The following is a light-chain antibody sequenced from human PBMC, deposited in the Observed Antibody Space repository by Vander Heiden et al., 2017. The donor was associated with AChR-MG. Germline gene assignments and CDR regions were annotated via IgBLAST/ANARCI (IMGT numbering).Light chain of an antibody. CDR3: AAWDDSLNGWV. V-gene: IGLV1-44*01. J-gene: IGLJ3*02. CDR2: SNN. CDR1: RSNIGGNT. Sequence: QSVLTPPPPASRTPGQRVTISCSGSRSNIGGNTVNWYQQLPGTAPKLLIYSNNQRPSGVPDRFSGSKSGTSASLAISGLQSEDEADYYCAAWDDSLNGWVFGGGTKLTVL.